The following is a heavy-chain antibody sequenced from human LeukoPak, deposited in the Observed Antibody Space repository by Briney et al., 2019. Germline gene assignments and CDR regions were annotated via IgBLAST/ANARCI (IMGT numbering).Heavy chain of an antibody. J-gene: IGHJ4*02. Sequence: ASVKVSCKASGYTFTGYYMHWVRQAPGQGLEWMGRINPNSGGTNYAQKFQGRVTMTRDMSISTAYMELSRLRSDDTAVYYCARVEWIQLWLLDYWGQGTLVTVSS. CDR3: ARVEWIQLWLLDY. D-gene: IGHD5-18*01. CDR1: GYTFTGYY. CDR2: INPNSGGT. V-gene: IGHV1-2*06.